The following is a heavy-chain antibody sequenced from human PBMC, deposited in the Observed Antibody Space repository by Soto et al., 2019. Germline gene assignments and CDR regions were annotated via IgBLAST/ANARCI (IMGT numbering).Heavy chain of an antibody. CDR1: GYRYLNYA. CDR3: ARGRTTSLGTFDY. J-gene: IGHJ4*02. Sequence: ASVKLPCKASGYRYLNYAISWLRQAPGQGLELMGWIGTFSGDTKYALKFQGRVTMTTDTSTTTVYMQLTNLRSDDTAVYFCARGRTTSLGTFDYWGQGTLVTVSS. CDR2: IGTFSGDT. D-gene: IGHD1-1*01. V-gene: IGHV1-18*01.